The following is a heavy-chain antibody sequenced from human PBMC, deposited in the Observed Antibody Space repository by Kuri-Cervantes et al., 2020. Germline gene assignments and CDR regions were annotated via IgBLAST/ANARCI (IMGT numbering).Heavy chain of an antibody. CDR3: ARDAGSGSYSDY. J-gene: IGHJ4*02. CDR1: GGSFSGYY. D-gene: IGHD3-10*01. CDR2: INHSGST. Sequence: GSLRLSCAVYGGSFSGYYWSWIRQPPGKGLEWIGEINHSGSTNYNPSLKSRVTISVGTSKNQFSLKLSSVTAADTAVYYCARDAGSGSYSDYWGQGTLVTVSS. V-gene: IGHV4-34*01.